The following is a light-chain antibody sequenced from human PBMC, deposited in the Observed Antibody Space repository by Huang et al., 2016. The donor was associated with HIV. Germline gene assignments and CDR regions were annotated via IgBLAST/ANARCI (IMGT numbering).Light chain of an antibody. Sequence: EIQMTQSPSTLSESVGDRVTSTCRASQSISSWLAWSKQKPGKAPKLLIYKASSLESGVPSRFSGSGSGTEFTLTISSLQPDDFATYYCQQYNSYSWTFGQGTKVEIK. J-gene: IGKJ1*01. V-gene: IGKV1-5*03. CDR1: QSISSW. CDR3: QQYNSYSWT. CDR2: KAS.